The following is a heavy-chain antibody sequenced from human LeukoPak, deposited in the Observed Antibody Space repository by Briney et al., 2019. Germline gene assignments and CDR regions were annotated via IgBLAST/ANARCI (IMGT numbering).Heavy chain of an antibody. CDR1: GYTLTELS. D-gene: IGHD1-1*01. Sequence: ASVKVSCKVSGYTLTELSMHWVRKAPGKGLEWMGGFDPEDGETIYAQKFQGRVTMTEDTSTDTAYMELSSLRSEYTAVYYCATSPNPNDGKSNYWGQGTLVTVSS. CDR2: FDPEDGET. CDR3: ATSPNPNDGKSNY. V-gene: IGHV1-24*01. J-gene: IGHJ4*02.